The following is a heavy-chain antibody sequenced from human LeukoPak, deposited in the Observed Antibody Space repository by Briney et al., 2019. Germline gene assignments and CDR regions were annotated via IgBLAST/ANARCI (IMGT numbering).Heavy chain of an antibody. D-gene: IGHD3-22*01. CDR2: MNPNSGNT. CDR1: GYTFTSYD. J-gene: IGHJ4*02. V-gene: IGHV1-8*01. Sequence: ASVKVSCKASGYTFTSYDINWVRQATGQGLEWMGWMNPNSGNTGYAQKLQGRVTMTTDTSTSTAYMELRSLRSDDTAVYYCARADYYDPFDYWGQGTLVTVSS. CDR3: ARADYYDPFDY.